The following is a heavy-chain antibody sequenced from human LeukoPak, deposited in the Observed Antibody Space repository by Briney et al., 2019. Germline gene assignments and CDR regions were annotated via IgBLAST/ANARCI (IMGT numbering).Heavy chain of an antibody. CDR3: ARRGYYLGDY. J-gene: IGHJ4*02. V-gene: IGHV4-34*01. CDR2: INHSGST. CDR1: GGSFSGYY. Sequence: SGTLSLTCAVYGGSFSGYYWSWIRQPPGKGLEWIGEINHSGSTNYNPSLKSRVTISVDTSKNQFSLKLSSVTAADTAVYYCARRGYYLGDYWGQGTLVTVSS. D-gene: IGHD3-10*01.